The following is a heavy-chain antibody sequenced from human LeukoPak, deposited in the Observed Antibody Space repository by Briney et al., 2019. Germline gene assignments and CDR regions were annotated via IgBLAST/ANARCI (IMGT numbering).Heavy chain of an antibody. CDR3: ARGPYSYDSSGAFDI. CDR1: GDSISSGDYY. CDR2: ISSSGST. D-gene: IGHD3-22*01. J-gene: IGHJ3*02. V-gene: IGHV4-61*02. Sequence: SETLSLTCTVSGDSISSGDYYWSWIRQPAGKGLEWIGRISSSGSTNYNPSLKSRVTISVDTSKNQFSLKLSSVTAADTAVYFCARGPYSYDSSGAFDIWGQGTMATVSS.